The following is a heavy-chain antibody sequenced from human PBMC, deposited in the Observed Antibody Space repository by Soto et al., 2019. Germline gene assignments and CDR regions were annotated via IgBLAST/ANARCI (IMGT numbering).Heavy chain of an antibody. CDR3: ARGAYFYGSGSYYNVRYYGMDV. Sequence: PSETLSLTCAVYGGSFSGYYWSWIRQPPGKGLEWIGEINHSGSTNYNPSLKSRVTISVDTSKNQFSLKLSSVTAADTAVYYCARGAYFYGSGSYYNVRYYGMDVWGQGTTVTVSS. J-gene: IGHJ6*02. CDR1: GGSFSGYY. V-gene: IGHV4-34*01. D-gene: IGHD3-10*01. CDR2: INHSGST.